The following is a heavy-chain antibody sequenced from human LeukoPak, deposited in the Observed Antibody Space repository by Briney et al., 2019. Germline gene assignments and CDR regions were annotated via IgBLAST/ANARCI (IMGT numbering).Heavy chain of an antibody. Sequence: ASVKVSCKASGYTFTSYAMNWVRQAPGQGLEWMGWINTNTGNPTYAQGFTGRFVFSLDTSVSTAYLQISSLKAEDTAVYYCAKLPVAGIQRLWGQRTLVTVHS. CDR1: GYTFTSYA. CDR3: AKLPVAGIQRL. V-gene: IGHV7-4-1*02. CDR2: INTNTGNP. J-gene: IGHJ4*02. D-gene: IGHD6-19*01.